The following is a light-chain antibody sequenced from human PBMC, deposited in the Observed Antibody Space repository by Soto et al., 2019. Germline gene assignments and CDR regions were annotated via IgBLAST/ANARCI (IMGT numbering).Light chain of an antibody. CDR2: ATS. Sequence: DIQMTQSPSSVSASAGDRVFITCRASQDISNWLAWYQQKPGKAPKLLIYATSRLQSGVPSRFSGSASGTDFTLTISSLQPEDFATYYCQQADSFPLTFGGGTKVEIK. CDR1: QDISNW. CDR3: QQADSFPLT. J-gene: IGKJ4*01. V-gene: IGKV1D-12*01.